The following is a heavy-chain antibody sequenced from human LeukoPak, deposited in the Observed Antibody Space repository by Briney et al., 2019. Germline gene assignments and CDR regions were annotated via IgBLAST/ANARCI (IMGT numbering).Heavy chain of an antibody. D-gene: IGHD3-22*01. CDR1: GCSISSYY. J-gene: IGHJ4*02. Sequence: WETLSLTCTVSGCSISSYYWRWIRRPAGKGLEWIGRIYTSGSTNYNPSLKSRVTMSVDTSKNQFSLKLSSVTAADRAVYYCARGFGDRSGYYCFDYWGQGTLVTVSS. V-gene: IGHV4-4*07. CDR2: IYTSGST. CDR3: ARGFGDRSGYYCFDY.